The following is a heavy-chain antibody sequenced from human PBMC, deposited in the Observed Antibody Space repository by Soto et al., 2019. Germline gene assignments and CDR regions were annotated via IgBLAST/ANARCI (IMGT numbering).Heavy chain of an antibody. J-gene: IGHJ4*02. D-gene: IGHD3-22*01. Sequence: ASVKVSCKASGYTFTSYGISWVRQAPGQGLEWMGWISAYNGNTNYAQKLQGRVTMTTDTSTSTAYMELRSLRSDDTAVYYCARDLSEYLIVVVMSLGYWGQGTLVTVSS. CDR2: ISAYNGNT. CDR3: ARDLSEYLIVVVMSLGY. V-gene: IGHV1-18*01. CDR1: GYTFTSYG.